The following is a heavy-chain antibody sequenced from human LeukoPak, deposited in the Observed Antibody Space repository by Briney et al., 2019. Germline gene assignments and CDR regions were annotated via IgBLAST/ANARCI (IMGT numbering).Heavy chain of an antibody. V-gene: IGHV4-4*07. CDR3: SSGGANDL. J-gene: IGHJ5*02. CDR2: IFTSGST. D-gene: IGHD3-16*01. Sequence: SETLSLTCTVSGGSITSDYWSWIRQPAGKGLEWIGRIFTSGSTSYNPSLKSRVTMSLDTSKNQFSLKLSSVTAADAAVYFCSSGGANDLWGQGTLVTVSS. CDR1: GGSITSDY.